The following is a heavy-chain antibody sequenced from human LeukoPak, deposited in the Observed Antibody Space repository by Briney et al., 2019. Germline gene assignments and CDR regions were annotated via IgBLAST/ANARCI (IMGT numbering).Heavy chain of an antibody. D-gene: IGHD6-13*01. CDR3: ARVGKSGWDSSSWYRGYYFDY. J-gene: IGHJ4*02. V-gene: IGHV3-48*03. CDR1: GFTFSSYE. CDR2: ISSSGSTI. Sequence: GGSLRLSCAASGFTFSSYEMNWVRQAPGKGLEWVSYISSSGSTIYYADSVKGRFTISRDNAKNSLYLQMNSLRAEDTAVYYCARVGKSGWDSSSWYRGYYFDYWGQGTLVTVSS.